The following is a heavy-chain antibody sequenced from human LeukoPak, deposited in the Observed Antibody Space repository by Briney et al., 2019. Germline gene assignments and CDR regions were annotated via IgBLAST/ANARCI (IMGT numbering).Heavy chain of an antibody. Sequence: ASVKVTCKASGYPFTDYYMHWVRQAPGQGLEWMGWINPNRGGTNYAQKFQGRVTMTRDTSISTAYMELSRLRSDDTAVYCCARDLAGSYDYWGQGTLVTVSS. CDR1: GYPFTDYY. D-gene: IGHD1-26*01. CDR3: ARDLAGSYDY. V-gene: IGHV1-2*02. J-gene: IGHJ4*02. CDR2: INPNRGGT.